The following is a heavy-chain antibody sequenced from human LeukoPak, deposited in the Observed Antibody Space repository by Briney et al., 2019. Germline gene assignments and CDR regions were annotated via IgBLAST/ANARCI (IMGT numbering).Heavy chain of an antibody. CDR1: GITVSNNY. CDR2: ISYDGSNK. CDR3: ARDLDY. Sequence: PGGSLRLSCAASGITVSNNYMSWVRQAPGKGLEWVAVISYDGSNKYYADSVKGRFTISRDNSKNTLYLQMNSLRAEDTAVYYCARDLDYWGQGTLVTVSS. V-gene: IGHV3-30-3*01. J-gene: IGHJ4*02.